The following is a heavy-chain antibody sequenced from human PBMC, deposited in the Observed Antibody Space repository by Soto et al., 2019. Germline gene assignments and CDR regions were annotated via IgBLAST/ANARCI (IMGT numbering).Heavy chain of an antibody. CDR3: ARGPLECSSTSCYTHWFDP. CDR1: GGSISSGGYS. CDR2: IYHSGST. Sequence: SETLSLTCAVSGGSISSGGYSWSWIRQPPGKGLEWIGYIYHSGSTYYNPSLKSRVTISVDRSKNQFSLKLSSVTAADTAVYYCARGPLECSSTSCYTHWFDPWGQGTLVTVSS. V-gene: IGHV4-30-2*01. J-gene: IGHJ5*02. D-gene: IGHD2-2*02.